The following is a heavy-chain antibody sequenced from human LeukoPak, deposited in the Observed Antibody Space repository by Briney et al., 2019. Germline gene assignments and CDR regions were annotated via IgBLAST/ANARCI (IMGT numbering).Heavy chain of an antibody. D-gene: IGHD3-10*01. CDR3: ARDSVRGGRYGMDV. Sequence: PRGSLRLSCAASGFTFSSYSMNWVSQAPGKGLEWVSSISSSSTYIYYADSLKGRFTISRDNAKNSLYLQMNSLRAEDAAVYYCARDSVRGGRYGMDVWGQATPVTVSS. CDR1: GFTFSSYS. J-gene: IGHJ6*02. CDR2: ISSSSTYI. V-gene: IGHV3-21*01.